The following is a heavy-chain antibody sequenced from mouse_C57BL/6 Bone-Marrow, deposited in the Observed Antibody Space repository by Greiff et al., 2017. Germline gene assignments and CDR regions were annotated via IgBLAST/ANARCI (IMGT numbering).Heavy chain of an antibody. CDR1: GYSITSGYY. CDR3: ARVKECAY. J-gene: IGHJ3*01. V-gene: IGHV3-6*01. CDR2: ISYDGSN. Sequence: DVQLQESGPGLVKPSQSLSLTCSVTGYSITSGYYWNWIRQFPGNKLEWMGYISYDGSNNYNPSLKNRISITRDTSKNQFFLKLNSVTTEDTATYYCARVKECAYWGQGTLVTVSA.